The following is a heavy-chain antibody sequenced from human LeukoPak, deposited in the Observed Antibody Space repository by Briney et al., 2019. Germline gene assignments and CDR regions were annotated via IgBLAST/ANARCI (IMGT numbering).Heavy chain of an antibody. CDR2: IWYDGSNK. CDR1: GFTFSSYG. Sequence: QPGRSLRLSCAASGFTFSSYGMHWVRQAPGKGLEWVAVIWYDGSNKYYADSVKGRFTISRDNSKNTLYLQMNSLRAEDTAVYYCAKDLGIAAAGSDYWGQGTLVTVSS. D-gene: IGHD6-13*01. V-gene: IGHV3-33*06. J-gene: IGHJ4*02. CDR3: AKDLGIAAAGSDY.